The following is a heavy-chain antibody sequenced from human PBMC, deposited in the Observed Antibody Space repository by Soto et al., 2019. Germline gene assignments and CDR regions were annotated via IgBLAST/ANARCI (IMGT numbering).Heavy chain of an antibody. J-gene: IGHJ3*01. Sequence: QITLKESAPTLVKPTETLTLTCAFSGFSLNSDEVGVGWIRQPPGKALECLALLYGNGDTRFSPSLKSRLTITKDTPANLVVLSLANVDPVDTANYYCAHTGHLVDALDFWGQGTLVTVSS. CDR1: GFSLNSDEVG. V-gene: IGHV2-5*01. CDR3: AHTGHLVDALDF. CDR2: LYGNGDT. D-gene: IGHD1-1*01.